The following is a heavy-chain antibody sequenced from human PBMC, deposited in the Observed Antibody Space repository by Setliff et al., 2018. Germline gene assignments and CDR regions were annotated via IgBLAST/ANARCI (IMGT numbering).Heavy chain of an antibody. CDR2: IKQDGSEK. CDR3: ARDGGEY. D-gene: IGHD3-16*01. CDR1: GFTFSRYW. Sequence: PGVSLRLSCAASGFTFSRYWMSWVRQAPGKGLEWVANIKQDGSEKYYVDSVKGRFTISRDNAKNSLYLQMNSLRAEDTAVYYCARDGGEYWGQGTLVTVSS. V-gene: IGHV3-7*01. J-gene: IGHJ4*02.